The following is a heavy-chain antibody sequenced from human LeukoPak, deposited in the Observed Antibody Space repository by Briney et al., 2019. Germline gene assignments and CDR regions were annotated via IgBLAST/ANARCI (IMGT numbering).Heavy chain of an antibody. CDR1: GFAFSYYA. Sequence: PGGSLRLSCAASGFAFSYYAMSWVRQAPGKGLEWVSGISGSGNTHYTDSVKGRFTISRDNSKSTLDLQMNSLRVEDTALCYCAKDIYSAYDLARAFDFWGQGTLVTVST. D-gene: IGHD5-12*01. J-gene: IGHJ4*01. V-gene: IGHV3-23*01. CDR2: ISGSGNT. CDR3: AKDIYSAYDLARAFDF.